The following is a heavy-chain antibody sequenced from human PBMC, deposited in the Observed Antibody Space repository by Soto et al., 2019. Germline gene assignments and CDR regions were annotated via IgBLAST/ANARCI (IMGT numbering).Heavy chain of an antibody. D-gene: IGHD6-13*01. V-gene: IGHV4-34*01. Sequence: SETLSLTCAVYGGSFSGYYWSWIRQPPGKGLEWIGEIKHSGSTNYNPSLKSRVTISVATSKNQFSLKLSSVTAADTAVYYCARRRAADGTGRYYFDYWGQGTLVTVSS. CDR2: IKHSGST. CDR1: GGSFSGYY. J-gene: IGHJ4*02. CDR3: ARRRAADGTGRYYFDY.